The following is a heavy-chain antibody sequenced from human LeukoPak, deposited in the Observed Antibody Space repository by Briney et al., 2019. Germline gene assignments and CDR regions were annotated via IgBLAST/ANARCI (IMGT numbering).Heavy chain of an antibody. J-gene: IGHJ4*02. D-gene: IGHD3-22*01. Sequence: SETLSLTCAVYGGSLSGYYWSWIRQPPGKGLEWIGEINHSGSTNYNPSLKSRVTISVDTSKNQFSLKLSSVTAADTAVYYCALTYYYDSSGTFDYWGQGTLVTVSS. CDR2: INHSGST. V-gene: IGHV4-34*01. CDR1: GGSLSGYY. CDR3: ALTYYYDSSGTFDY.